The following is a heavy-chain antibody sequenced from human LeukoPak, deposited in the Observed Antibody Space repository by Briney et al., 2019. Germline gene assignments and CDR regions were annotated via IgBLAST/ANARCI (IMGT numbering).Heavy chain of an antibody. CDR2: ISAYNGNT. V-gene: IGHV1-18*01. J-gene: IGHJ4*02. CDR3: ARGYAGGVAVAVYFDY. D-gene: IGHD6-19*01. Sequence: GASVKVSCKASGYTFTSYGISWVRQAPGQGLEWMGWISAYNGNTNYAQKLQGRVTMTTDTSTSTAYMELRSLRSDDTAVYYCARGYAGGVAVAVYFDYWGQGTLVTVSS. CDR1: GYTFTSYG.